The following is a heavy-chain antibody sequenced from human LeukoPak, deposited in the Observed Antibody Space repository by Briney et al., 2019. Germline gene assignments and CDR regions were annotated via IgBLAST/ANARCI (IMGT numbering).Heavy chain of an antibody. D-gene: IGHD2-2*01. V-gene: IGHV3-23*01. J-gene: IGHJ3*02. Sequence: GGSLRLSCAASGFTFGSYAMSWVRQAPGKGLEWVSAISGSGGSTYYADSVKGRFTISRDNSKNTLYLQMNSLRAEDTAVYYCAKGVGSNGNQLLSLAFDIWGQGTMVTVSS. CDR1: GFTFGSYA. CDR3: AKGVGSNGNQLLSLAFDI. CDR2: ISGSGGST.